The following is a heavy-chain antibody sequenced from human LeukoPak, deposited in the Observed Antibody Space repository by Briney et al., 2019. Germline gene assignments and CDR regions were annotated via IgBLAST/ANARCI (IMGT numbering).Heavy chain of an antibody. CDR3: ARLRVARIDY. CDR2: IYYCGST. Sequence: KSSDTLSLICTVSGGAISSSSYYGGRIRQPPGKGLDWFWCIYYCGSTYYNPSLKSRVTISVDTSKNQISLKLSSVTAADTAVYYCARLRVARIDYWGQGTLVTVSS. CDR1: GGAISSSSYY. J-gene: IGHJ4*02. D-gene: IGHD3-22*01. V-gene: IGHV4-39*01.